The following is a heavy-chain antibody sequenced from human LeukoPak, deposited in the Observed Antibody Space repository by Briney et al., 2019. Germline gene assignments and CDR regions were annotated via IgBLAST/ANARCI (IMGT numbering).Heavy chain of an antibody. J-gene: IGHJ3*02. CDR1: GGSFSGYY. CDR2: INHSGST. CDR3: ARVRYRWGLFAGIRDAFDAFDI. D-gene: IGHD1-26*01. Sequence: SETLSLTCAVYGGSFSGYYWSWIRQPPGKGLEWIGEINHSGSTNYNPSLKSRVTISVDTSKNQFSLKLSSVTAADTAVYYCARVRYRWGLFAGIRDAFDAFDIWGQGTMVTVSS. V-gene: IGHV4-34*01.